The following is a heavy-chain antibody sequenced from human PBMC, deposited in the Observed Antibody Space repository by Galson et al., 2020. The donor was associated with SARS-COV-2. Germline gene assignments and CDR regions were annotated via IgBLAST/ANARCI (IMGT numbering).Heavy chain of an antibody. Sequence: GGSLRLSCAASGFTFSNYVMHWVRQAQGKGPEWVAVISSDGSNSFYADSLRGRFTISRDNSKSTLYLQMNSLRAEDTAVYYCARGGEWELPYYFDYWGQGTLVTVSS. D-gene: IGHD1-26*01. CDR2: ISSDGSNS. J-gene: IGHJ4*02. CDR1: GFTFSNYV. V-gene: IGHV3-30*04. CDR3: ARGGEWELPYYFDY.